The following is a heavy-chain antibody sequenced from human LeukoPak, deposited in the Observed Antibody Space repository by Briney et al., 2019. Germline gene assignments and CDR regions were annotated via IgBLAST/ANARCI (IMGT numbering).Heavy chain of an antibody. J-gene: IGHJ4*02. Sequence: PGGSLRLSCAASGFTFSSNYMSWVRQAPGKGLEWVSVIYSGGSTYYADSVKGRFTISRDNSKNTLFLQMNSLRAEDTAVYYCAKDRSLEGGNSNGYFDSWGQGTLVTVSS. V-gene: IGHV3-53*01. D-gene: IGHD4-23*01. CDR3: AKDRSLEGGNSNGYFDS. CDR2: IYSGGST. CDR1: GFTFSSNY.